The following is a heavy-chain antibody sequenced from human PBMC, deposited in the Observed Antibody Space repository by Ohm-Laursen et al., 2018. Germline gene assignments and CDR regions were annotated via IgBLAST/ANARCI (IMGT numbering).Heavy chain of an antibody. CDR1: GYTFTSYY. CDR2: IHPGSSDT. J-gene: IGHJ5*02. D-gene: IGHD4-17*01. Sequence: ASVKVSCKASGYTFTSYYMHWVRQAPGPGLEWMGIIHPGSSDTSYAQKFQGRVTMTRDTSTSTVYMELSNLRSEDTAVYYCAVDDYAPSWGQGTLVTVSS. V-gene: IGHV1-46*01. CDR3: AVDDYAPS.